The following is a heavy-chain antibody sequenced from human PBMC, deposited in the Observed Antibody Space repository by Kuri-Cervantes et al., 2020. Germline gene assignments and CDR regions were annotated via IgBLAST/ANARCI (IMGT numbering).Heavy chain of an antibody. CDR3: ARDKRTRGTFDI. CDR2: ISGSGGST. CDR1: GFTFSSYA. J-gene: IGHJ3*02. Sequence: GESLKISCAASGFTFSSYAMSWVRQAPGKGLEWVSAISGSGGSTYYADSVKGRFTISRDNAKNSLFLQMNRLRVEDTAVYFCARDKRTRGTFDIWGQGTMVTVSS. D-gene: IGHD3-16*01. V-gene: IGHV3-23*01.